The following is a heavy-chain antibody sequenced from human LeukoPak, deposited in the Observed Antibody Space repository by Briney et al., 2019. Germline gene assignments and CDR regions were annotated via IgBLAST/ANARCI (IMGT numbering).Heavy chain of an antibody. CDR3: ARMVRGYQYYYYYYYMDV. Sequence: SETLSLTCAVSGGSISSSNWWSWVRQPPGKGLEWIGEIYHSGSTNYNPSLKSRVTISVDKSKNQFSLKLSSVTAADTAVYYCARMVRGYQYYYYYYYMDVWGKGTTVTVSS. J-gene: IGHJ6*03. CDR1: GGSISSSNW. D-gene: IGHD3-10*01. V-gene: IGHV4-4*02. CDR2: IYHSGST.